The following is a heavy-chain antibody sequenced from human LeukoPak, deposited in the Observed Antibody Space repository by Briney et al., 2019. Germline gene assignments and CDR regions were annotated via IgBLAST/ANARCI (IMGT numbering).Heavy chain of an antibody. V-gene: IGHV3-23*01. D-gene: IGHD5-12*01. CDR3: AKGTTSWLRSGRGFDY. Sequence: PGGSLRLSCAASGFTFSSYAMSWVRQAPGKGLEWVSAISGSGGSTYYADSVKGRFTISRDNSKNTLYLQMSSLRAEDTAVYYCAKGTTSWLRSGRGFDYWGQGTLVTVSS. CDR2: ISGSGGST. J-gene: IGHJ4*02. CDR1: GFTFSSYA.